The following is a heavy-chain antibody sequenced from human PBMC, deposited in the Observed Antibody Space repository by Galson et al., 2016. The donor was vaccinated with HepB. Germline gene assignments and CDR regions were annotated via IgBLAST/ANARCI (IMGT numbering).Heavy chain of an antibody. D-gene: IGHD4-11*01. V-gene: IGHV3-53*01. CDR3: VTPTVSAYHSYYGMDV. Sequence: SLRLSCAASGSTVRSNYMSWVRQAPGKGLEWVSLMYSDGRTFYADSVKGLFTISRDNSKDTIYLQMSSLRLEDTGVYYCVTPTVSAYHSYYGMDVWGQGTTVIVSS. CDR2: MYSDGRT. CDR1: GSTVRSNY. J-gene: IGHJ6*02.